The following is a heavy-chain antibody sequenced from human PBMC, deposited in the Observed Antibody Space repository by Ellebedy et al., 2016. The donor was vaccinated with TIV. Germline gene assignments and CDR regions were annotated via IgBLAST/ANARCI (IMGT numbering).Heavy chain of an antibody. Sequence: MPSETLSLTCAVYGGSFSGYSWSWIRQPPGKGLEWIGELNHSGSTSYNPSLKSRVTISVDTSKNQFSLKLSSVTAADTAVYYCARVVVPAAMLLYYYYAMDVWGQGTTVTVSS. CDR2: LNHSGST. D-gene: IGHD2-2*01. J-gene: IGHJ6*02. CDR1: GGSFSGYS. CDR3: ARVVVPAAMLLYYYYAMDV. V-gene: IGHV4-34*01.